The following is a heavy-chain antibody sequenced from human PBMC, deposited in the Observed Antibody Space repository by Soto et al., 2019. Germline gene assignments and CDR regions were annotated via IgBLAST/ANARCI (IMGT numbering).Heavy chain of an antibody. CDR3: AKDSGCVNNACAYDP. V-gene: IGHV3-21*01. CDR1: GFPLEKYG. CDR2: ISFSGDYI. J-gene: IGHJ5*02. D-gene: IGHD1-20*01. Sequence: EVQLVESGGGLVKPGGSLTLSCAVSGFPLEKYGMNWVRQAPGKGLEWVSSISFSGDYIFYADTVKGRFTISRDNARNSLYLQMSSLRAEDTAVYYCAKDSGCVNNACAYDPWGQGTLVSVSS.